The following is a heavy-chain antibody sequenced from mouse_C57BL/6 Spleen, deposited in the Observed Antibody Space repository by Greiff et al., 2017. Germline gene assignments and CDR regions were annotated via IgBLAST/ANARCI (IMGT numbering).Heavy chain of an antibody. CDR1: GFNIKDYY. Sequence: EVKLMESGAELVKPGASVKLSCTASGFNIKDYYMHWVKQRTEQGLEWIGRIDPEDGETKYAPKFQGKATITADTSSNTDYLQLSSLTSEDTAVYYCARTYYGSSPLYFDFWGTGTTVTVSS. CDR3: ARTYYGSSPLYFDF. J-gene: IGHJ1*03. D-gene: IGHD1-1*01. CDR2: IDPEDGET. V-gene: IGHV14-2*01.